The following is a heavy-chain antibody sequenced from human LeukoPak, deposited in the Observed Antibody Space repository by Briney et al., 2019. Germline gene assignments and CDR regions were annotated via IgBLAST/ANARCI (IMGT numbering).Heavy chain of an antibody. Sequence: GGSLRLSCAASGFTFSSYWMSWVRQAPGKGLEWVANIKEDGSEKYYMDSVKGRLTLSRDNAKNSLYLQMNSLRAEDTAVYYCARPAYPRHDSSGYYLEWGQGTLVTVSS. CDR1: GFTFSSYW. J-gene: IGHJ4*02. D-gene: IGHD3-22*01. CDR3: ARPAYPRHDSSGYYLE. V-gene: IGHV3-7*01. CDR2: IKEDGSEK.